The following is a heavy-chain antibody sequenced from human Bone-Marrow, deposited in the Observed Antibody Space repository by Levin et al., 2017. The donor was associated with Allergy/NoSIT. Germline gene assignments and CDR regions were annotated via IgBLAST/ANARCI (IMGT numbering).Heavy chain of an antibody. CDR3: LRFLEWLGSSDDFDI. D-gene: IGHD3-3*01. Sequence: PGGSLRLSCAASGFTFSSYSMTWVRQAPGKGLEWISGLSSSGFSTYYADSVKGRFTISRDNSKSTLFLEMNSLRVEDTAVYYCLRFLEWLGSSDDFDIWGQGTMVTVSS. CDR1: GFTFSSYS. CDR2: LSSSGFST. J-gene: IGHJ3*02. V-gene: IGHV3-23*01.